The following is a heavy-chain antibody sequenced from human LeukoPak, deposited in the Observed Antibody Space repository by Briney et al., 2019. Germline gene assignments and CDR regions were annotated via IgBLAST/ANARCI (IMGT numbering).Heavy chain of an antibody. J-gene: IGHJ4*02. CDR2: FDPEDGET. CDR1: GYTLTELS. V-gene: IGHV1-24*01. Sequence: ASVKVSCKVSGYTLTELSMHWVRQAPGKGLEGMGGFDPEDGETIYAQKFQGRVTMTEDTSTDTAYMELSSLRSEDTAVYYCATGESPAALLDYWGQGTLVTVSS. CDR3: ATGESPAALLDY. D-gene: IGHD3-10*01.